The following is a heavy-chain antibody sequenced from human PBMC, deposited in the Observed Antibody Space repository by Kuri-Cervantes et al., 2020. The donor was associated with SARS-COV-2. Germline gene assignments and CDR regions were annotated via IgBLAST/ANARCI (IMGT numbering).Heavy chain of an antibody. CDR1: GSTFSSYA. V-gene: IGHV3-23*03. J-gene: IGHJ6*02. CDR3: ASMVRGNYSMDV. CDR2: IYSGGSST. Sequence: GASLKISCAASGSTFSSYAMSWVRQAPGKGLEWVSVIYSGGSSTYYADSVKGRFTISRDNSKNTLYLQMNSLRAEDTAVYYCASMVRGNYSMDVWGQGTTVTVSS. D-gene: IGHD3-10*01.